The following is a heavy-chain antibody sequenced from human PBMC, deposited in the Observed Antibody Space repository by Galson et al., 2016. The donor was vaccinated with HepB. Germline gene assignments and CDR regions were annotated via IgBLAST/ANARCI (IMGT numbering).Heavy chain of an antibody. CDR3: ATGIVVAGKYYYMDV. CDR2: IFTTGST. V-gene: IGHV4-61*02. D-gene: IGHD6-19*01. CDR1: GGSIGSGDYY. Sequence: TLSLTCTVSGGSIGSGDYYWSWIRQPAGKGLEWIGRIFTTGSTNYNPSLKSRVTISVDTSKNQFSLRLNSVTAADTGVYYCATGIVVAGKYYYMDVWGKGTTVTVSS. J-gene: IGHJ6*03.